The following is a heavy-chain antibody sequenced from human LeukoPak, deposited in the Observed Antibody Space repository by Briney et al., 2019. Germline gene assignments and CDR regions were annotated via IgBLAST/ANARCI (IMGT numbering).Heavy chain of an antibody. Sequence: SETLSLSCTVSGGSISSYYWSWIRQPPGKGLEWIGYIYYSGSTNYNPSLKSRVTMSVDTSKNQFSLKLSSVTAADTAVYYCARVGTYYYGSGSAFDIWGQGTMVTVSS. D-gene: IGHD3-10*01. CDR3: ARVGTYYYGSGSAFDI. J-gene: IGHJ3*02. V-gene: IGHV4-59*12. CDR2: IYYSGST. CDR1: GGSISSYY.